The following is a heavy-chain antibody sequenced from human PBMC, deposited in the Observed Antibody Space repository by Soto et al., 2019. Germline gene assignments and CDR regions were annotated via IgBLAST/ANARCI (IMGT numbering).Heavy chain of an antibody. CDR1: GFTFSSYG. Sequence: GSLRLSCAASGFTFSSYGMHWVRQAPGKGLEWVAVISYDGSNKYYADSVKGRFTISRDNSKNTLYLQMNSLRAEDTAVYYCAKAGSPQRALYFDYWGQGTLVTVSS. D-gene: IGHD1-26*01. V-gene: IGHV3-30*18. CDR3: AKAGSPQRALYFDY. CDR2: ISYDGSNK. J-gene: IGHJ4*02.